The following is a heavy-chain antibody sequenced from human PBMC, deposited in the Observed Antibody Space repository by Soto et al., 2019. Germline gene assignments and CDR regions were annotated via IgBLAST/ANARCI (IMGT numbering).Heavy chain of an antibody. Sequence: QVQLQESGPGLVKPSETLSLTCTVSGGSISSYYWSWIRQPPGKGLEWIGSIYYSGSTNYNPSLNRRVSISVATSKNQFSLKLSSVTAADTAMYYCARRRLPGSYWGQGTLVTVSS. CDR3: ARRRLPGSY. J-gene: IGHJ4*02. CDR1: GGSISSYY. V-gene: IGHV4-59*01. CDR2: IYYSGST. D-gene: IGHD3-10*01.